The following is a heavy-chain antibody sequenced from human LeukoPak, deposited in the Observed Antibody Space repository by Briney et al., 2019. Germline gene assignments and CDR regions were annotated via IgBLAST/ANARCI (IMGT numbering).Heavy chain of an antibody. J-gene: IGHJ4*02. V-gene: IGHV4-34*01. CDR3: ARNGGMTTVTTRGALDY. CDR1: GGSFSGYY. D-gene: IGHD4-17*01. CDR2: INHSGST. Sequence: PSETLSLTCAVYGGSFSGYYWSWIRQPPGKGLEWIGEINHSGSTNYNPSPKSRVTISVDTSKNQFSLKLSSVTAADTAVYYCARNGGMTTVTTRGALDYWGQGTLVTVSS.